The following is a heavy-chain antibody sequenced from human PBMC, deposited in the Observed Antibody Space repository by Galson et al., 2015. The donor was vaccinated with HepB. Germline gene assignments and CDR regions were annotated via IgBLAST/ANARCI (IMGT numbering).Heavy chain of an antibody. CDR2: ISGSGANT. CDR1: EFTFSDFA. J-gene: IGHJ6*02. D-gene: IGHD6-19*01. Sequence: SLRLSCAASEFTFSDFAMSWVRQAPGKGLEWVSVISGSGANTYFADSVRGRFTISRDNSENTLYLQMNSLRAEDTAVYFCAKAYSSGWFPYYYYGMDVWGLGTTVTVSS. V-gene: IGHV3-23*01. CDR3: AKAYSSGWFPYYYYGMDV.